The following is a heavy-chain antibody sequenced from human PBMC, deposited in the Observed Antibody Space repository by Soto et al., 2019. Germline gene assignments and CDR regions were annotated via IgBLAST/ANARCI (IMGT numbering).Heavy chain of an antibody. CDR1: GFTFSSYS. CDR3: ARERYSSSSGWFDY. Sequence: PGGSLRLSCAASGFTFSSYSMNWVRQAPGKGLEWVSSISSSSSYIYYADSVKGRFTISRDNAKNSLYLQMNSLRAEDTAVYYCARERYSSSSGWFDYSGQGPLVTVYS. CDR2: ISSSSSYI. V-gene: IGHV3-21*01. J-gene: IGHJ4*02. D-gene: IGHD6-6*01.